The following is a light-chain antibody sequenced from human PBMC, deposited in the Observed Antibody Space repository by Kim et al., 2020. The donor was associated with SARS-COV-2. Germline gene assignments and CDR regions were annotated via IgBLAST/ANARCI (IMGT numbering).Light chain of an antibody. CDR3: QQYNDWPGT. V-gene: IGKV3-15*01. Sequence: ASPEEGATLACRASQSVSNNVAWYQQKPGQAPRLLIVDASTRATGIPARFSGSGSGTEFSLTITSLRSEDFAVYYCQQYNDWPGTFGQGTKVDIK. J-gene: IGKJ1*01. CDR2: DAS. CDR1: QSVSNN.